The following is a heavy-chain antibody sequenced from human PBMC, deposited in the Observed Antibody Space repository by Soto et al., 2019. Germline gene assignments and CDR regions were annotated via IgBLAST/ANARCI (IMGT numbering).Heavy chain of an antibody. D-gene: IGHD3-10*01. CDR1: GYTFTAYY. CDR3: ARNLDYYYGPGSGNGHGF. Sequence: QVQLVQSGAEVKEPGDSVRVSCEASGYTFTAYYIHWVRQAPGQGLAWMGWINPKFGDTTYAQDFQGRVSMTSDMSISTVYMELSRLTSDDTAIYYCARNLDYYYGPGSGNGHGFWGQGTTVTVFS. CDR2: INPKFGDT. V-gene: IGHV1-2*02. J-gene: IGHJ6*02.